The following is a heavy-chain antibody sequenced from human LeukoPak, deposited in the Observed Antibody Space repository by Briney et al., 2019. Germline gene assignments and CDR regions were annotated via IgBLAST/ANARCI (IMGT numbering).Heavy chain of an antibody. CDR2: IYYSGST. CDR1: GGSISSGGYY. Sequence: SETLSLTCTVSGGSISSGGYYWSWIRQHPGKGLEWIGYIYYSGSTYYNPSLKSRVTISVDTSKNQFSLKLSSVTAADTAVYYCARRLRGSSWCDYWGQGTLVTVSS. D-gene: IGHD6-13*01. V-gene: IGHV4-31*03. CDR3: ARRLRGSSWCDY. J-gene: IGHJ4*02.